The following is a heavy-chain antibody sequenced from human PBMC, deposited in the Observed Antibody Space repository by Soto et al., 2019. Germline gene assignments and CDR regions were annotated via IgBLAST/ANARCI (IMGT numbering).Heavy chain of an antibody. Sequence: VGSLRLSCAASGFTFSSYDMHWVRQATGKGLEWVSAIGTAGDTYYPGSVKGRFTISRENAKNSLYLQMNSLRAGDTAVYYCARGVRTYYDFWSGYYYFDYWGQGTLVTVSS. CDR1: GFTFSSYD. D-gene: IGHD3-3*01. CDR3: ARGVRTYYDFWSGYYYFDY. CDR2: IGTAGDT. J-gene: IGHJ4*02. V-gene: IGHV3-13*01.